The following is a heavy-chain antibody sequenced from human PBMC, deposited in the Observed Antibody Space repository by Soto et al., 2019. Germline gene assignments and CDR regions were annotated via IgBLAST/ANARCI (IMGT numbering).Heavy chain of an antibody. CDR2: IWYDASKQ. CDR3: AAWAEGATEVH. Sequence: AGGSLRLSCGTSGFSFSVYGMHWVRQAPGKGLEWVAVIWYDASKQFYAASVEGRFTISRDNSKAILYLQMNSLRAEDTAVYYCAAWAEGATEVHWGQGTLVTVSS. J-gene: IGHJ4*02. D-gene: IGHD2-15*01. CDR1: GFSFSVYG. V-gene: IGHV3-33*01.